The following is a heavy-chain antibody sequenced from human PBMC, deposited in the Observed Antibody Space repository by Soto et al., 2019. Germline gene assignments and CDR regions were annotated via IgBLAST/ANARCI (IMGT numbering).Heavy chain of an antibody. CDR1: GFTFSSYV. CDR3: AKDRGYYDSSGYYYGSEAFDY. CDR2: ISFDGSNK. J-gene: IGHJ4*02. D-gene: IGHD3-22*01. V-gene: IGHV3-30*18. Sequence: GGSLRLSCAASGFTFSSYVVHWVRQSPGKGLEWVAVISFDGSNKYYADSVKGRFTISRDNSKNTLYLQMNSLRAEDTAVYYCAKDRGYYDSSGYYYGSEAFDYWGQGTLVTVSS.